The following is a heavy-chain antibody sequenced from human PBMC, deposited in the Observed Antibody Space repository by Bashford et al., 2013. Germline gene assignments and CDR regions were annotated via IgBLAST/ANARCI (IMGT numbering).Heavy chain of an antibody. V-gene: IGHV1-2*02. D-gene: IGHD2-2*01. J-gene: IGHJ1*01. CDR3: ARGGRVEGGYCTSTSCSPFGF. CDR2: INPNSGGA. Sequence: WVRQAPGQGLEWMAWINPNSGGASYAPNFQGRVTMTRDTSISTAYMEVSRLTSDDTAVYYCARGGRVEGGYCTSTSCSPFGFWGQGTLVTVSS.